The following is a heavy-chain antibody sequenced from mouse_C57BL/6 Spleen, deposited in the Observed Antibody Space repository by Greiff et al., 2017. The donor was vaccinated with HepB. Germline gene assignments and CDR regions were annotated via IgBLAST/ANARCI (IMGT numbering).Heavy chain of an antibody. D-gene: IGHD1-1*01. CDR2: IHPNSGST. V-gene: IGHV1-64*01. J-gene: IGHJ2*01. Sequence: VQLKQPGAELVKPGASVKLSCKASGYTFTSYWMHWVKRRPGQGLEWIGMIHPNSGSTNYNEKFKSKATLTVDKSSSTAYMQLSSLTSEDSAVYYCARSDYYGSSYAFDYWGQGTTLTVSS. CDR3: ARSDYYGSSYAFDY. CDR1: GYTFTSYW.